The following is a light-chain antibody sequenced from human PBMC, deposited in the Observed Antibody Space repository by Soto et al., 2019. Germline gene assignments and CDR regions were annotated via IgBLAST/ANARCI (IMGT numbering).Light chain of an antibody. V-gene: IGLV2-11*01. CDR1: STDVGYYDS. CDR2: EVF. Sequence: QSALTQPRSVSGSPGQSVAISCTGSSTDVGYYDSVSWYQHHPGKAPKLLIYEVFKRPSRVPDRFSGSKSSTTASLTISGLQAEDEGDYYCCLYSGSFVVFGGGTKLTVL. CDR3: CLYSGSFVV. J-gene: IGLJ2*01.